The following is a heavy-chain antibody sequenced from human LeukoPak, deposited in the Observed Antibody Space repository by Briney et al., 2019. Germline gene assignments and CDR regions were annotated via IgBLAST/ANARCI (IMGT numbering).Heavy chain of an antibody. Sequence: ASVTVSFKASGYTFTNYGISWVRQAPGLGLEWMGWISAYNGNTNYAQKLQGRVTITTDTSTSTAYMELRRLRSDDTAVDYCARGGWHWGDYYCYMDVWGKGTTVTVSS. CDR2: ISAYNGNT. CDR1: GYTFTNYG. D-gene: IGHD7-27*01. CDR3: ARGGWHWGDYYCYMDV. V-gene: IGHV1-18*01. J-gene: IGHJ6*03.